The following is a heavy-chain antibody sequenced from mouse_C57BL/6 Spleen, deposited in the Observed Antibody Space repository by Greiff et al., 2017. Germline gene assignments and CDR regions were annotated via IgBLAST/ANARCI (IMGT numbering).Heavy chain of an antibody. Sequence: EVQGVESGGGLVKPGGSLKLSCAASGFTFSSYAMSWVRQTPEKRLEWVATISDGGSYTYYPDNVKGRFTISRDNAKNNLYLQMSHLKSEDTAMYYCASMVTTGFAYWGQGTLVTVSA. CDR1: GFTFSSYA. V-gene: IGHV5-4*01. D-gene: IGHD2-2*01. CDR3: ASMVTTGFAY. J-gene: IGHJ3*01. CDR2: ISDGGSYT.